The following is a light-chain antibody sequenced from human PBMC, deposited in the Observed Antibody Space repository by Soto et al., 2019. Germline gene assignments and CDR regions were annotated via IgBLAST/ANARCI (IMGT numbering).Light chain of an antibody. J-gene: IGKJ4*01. CDR3: QQFSSYPLT. V-gene: IGKV3-15*01. CDR1: QSVSSN. Sequence: EIVMTQSPATLSVSPGERATLSCRASQSVSSNLAWYQQKPGQAPRLLIYGASTRATGIPATFSGSGSGTEFTLTISSLQSEHFAVYYCQQFSSYPLTFGGGTKVDIK. CDR2: GAS.